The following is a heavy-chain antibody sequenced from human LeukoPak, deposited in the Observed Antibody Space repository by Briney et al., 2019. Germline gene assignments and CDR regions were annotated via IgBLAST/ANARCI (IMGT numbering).Heavy chain of an antibody. V-gene: IGHV3-30-3*01. J-gene: IGHJ3*02. CDR1: GFPFSTYA. CDR2: VSYDGSNK. Sequence: GGSLRLSCAASGFPFSTYAMYWVRQAPGKGLEWVAVVSYDGSNKNYADSVEGRFTISRDSSKNTLYLQMNGLRAEDTAVYFCARGAPPDIWGQGTMVTVSS. CDR3: ARGAPPDI.